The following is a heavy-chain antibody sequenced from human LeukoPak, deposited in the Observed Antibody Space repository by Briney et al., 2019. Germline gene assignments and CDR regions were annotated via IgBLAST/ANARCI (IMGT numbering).Heavy chain of an antibody. CDR3: ASEYYYDSSGPTPLDY. J-gene: IGHJ4*02. V-gene: IGHV1-69*05. D-gene: IGHD3-22*01. CDR2: IIPIFGTA. CDR1: GGTFSSYA. Sequence: ASVKVSCKASGGTFSSYAISWVRQAPGQGLEWMGRIIPIFGTANYAQKFQGRVTITTDESTSTAYMELSSLRSEDTAVYYCASEYYYDSSGPTPLDYWGQGTLVTVSS.